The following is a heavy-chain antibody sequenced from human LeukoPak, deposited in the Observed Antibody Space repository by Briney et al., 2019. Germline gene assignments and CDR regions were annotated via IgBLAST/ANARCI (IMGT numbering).Heavy chain of an antibody. CDR3: ATLGGTTVTTFRAGAFDI. J-gene: IGHJ3*02. D-gene: IGHD4-17*01. Sequence: ASVKVSCKASGGTFSSYAISWVRQAPGQGLEWMGRIIPILGIANYAQKFQGRVTITADKSTSTAYMELSSLRSEDTAVYYCATLGGTTVTTFRAGAFDIWGQGTMVTVSS. CDR2: IIPILGIA. CDR1: GGTFSSYA. V-gene: IGHV1-69*04.